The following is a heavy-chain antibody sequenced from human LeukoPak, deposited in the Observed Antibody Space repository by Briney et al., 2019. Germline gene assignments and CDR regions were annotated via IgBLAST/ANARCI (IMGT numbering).Heavy chain of an antibody. V-gene: IGHV4-61*02. CDR3: ARPNDILTGYYPVYWYFDL. D-gene: IGHD3-9*01. J-gene: IGHJ2*01. Sequence: SETLSLTCTVSGGSISSGSYYWSWIRQPAGKGLEWIGRIYTSGSTNYNPSLKSRVTISVDTSKNQFSLKLSSVTAADTAVYYCARPNDILTGYYPVYWYFDLWGRGTLVTVSS. CDR1: GGSISSGSYY. CDR2: IYTSGST.